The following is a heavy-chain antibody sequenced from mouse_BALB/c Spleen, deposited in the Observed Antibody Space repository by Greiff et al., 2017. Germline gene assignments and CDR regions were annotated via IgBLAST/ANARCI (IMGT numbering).Heavy chain of an antibody. Sequence: VQLQQSGPELVKPGASVKMSCKASGYTFTSYVMHWVKQKPGQGLEWIGYINPYNDGTKYNEKFKGKATLTSDKSSSTAYMELSSLTSEDSAVYYCAREDYYGSSQGAMDYWGQGTSVTVSS. CDR2: INPYNDGT. CDR3: AREDYYGSSQGAMDY. CDR1: GYTFTSYV. D-gene: IGHD1-1*01. V-gene: IGHV1-14*01. J-gene: IGHJ4*01.